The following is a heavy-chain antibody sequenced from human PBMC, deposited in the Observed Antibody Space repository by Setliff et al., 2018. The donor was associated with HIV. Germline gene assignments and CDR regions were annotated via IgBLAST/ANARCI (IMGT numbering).Heavy chain of an antibody. V-gene: IGHV4-39*07. CDR2: VYYSGRT. D-gene: IGHD3-16*02. CDR3: ARGRFVGFDY. CDR1: GGSISSSGPGYY. J-gene: IGHJ4*02. Sequence: SETLSLTCTVSGGSISSSGPGYYWGWVRQPPGGGLEWIGSVYYSGRTNYNPSLKSRVTMSVDTSKNQFSLNLTSVTAADTAVYYCARGRFVGFDYWGQGTLVTVSS.